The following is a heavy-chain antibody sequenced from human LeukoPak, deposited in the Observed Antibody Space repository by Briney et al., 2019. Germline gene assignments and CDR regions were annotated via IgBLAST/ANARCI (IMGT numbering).Heavy chain of an antibody. D-gene: IGHD3-22*01. V-gene: IGHV3-23*01. CDR3: AKGSNLDPSGYYLYYFDH. Sequence: GGSLRLSCVASGFTLVNYVVTWVRQAPGKGLEWVSGVRGSGSTHYADSVVGRFTISRDISTNTVFLQMNSLRAEDTAAYYCAKGSNLDPSGYYLYYFDHWGQGILVTVSS. CDR1: GFTLVNYV. CDR2: VRGSGST. J-gene: IGHJ4*02.